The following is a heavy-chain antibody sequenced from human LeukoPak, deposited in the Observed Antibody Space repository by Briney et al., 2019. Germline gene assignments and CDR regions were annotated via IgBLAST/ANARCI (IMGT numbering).Heavy chain of an antibody. J-gene: IGHJ4*02. CDR1: GFTFNNYA. D-gene: IGHD5-18*01. CDR2: ISGSGGST. Sequence: GGSLRLSCAASGFTFNNYAMSWVRQAPGKGLEWVSGISGSGGSTYYADSVKGRFTISRDNSKNTLYLQMNSLRAEDTAVYYCARGSGYSYGFPDYWGQGTLVTVSS. CDR3: ARGSGYSYGFPDY. V-gene: IGHV3-23*01.